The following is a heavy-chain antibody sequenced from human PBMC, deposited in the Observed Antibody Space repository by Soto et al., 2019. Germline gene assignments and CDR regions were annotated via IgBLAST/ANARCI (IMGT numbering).Heavy chain of an antibody. CDR1: GGSISSSSYY. V-gene: IGHV4-39*01. D-gene: IGHD1-26*01. CDR3: ARQSASYSHWFDP. Sequence: QLQLQESGPGLVKPSETLSLTCTVSGGSISSSSYYWGWIRQPPGKGLEWIGSIYYSGSTYYNPSLKSRVXXSXYXXRNQFSLKLSSVTAADTAVYFCARQSASYSHWFDPWGQGTLVTVSS. CDR2: IYYSGST. J-gene: IGHJ5*02.